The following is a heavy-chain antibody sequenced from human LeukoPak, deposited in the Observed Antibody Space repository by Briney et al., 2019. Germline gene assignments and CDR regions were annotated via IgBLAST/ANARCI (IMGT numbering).Heavy chain of an antibody. D-gene: IGHD6-19*01. CDR3: ARLQADDYSSGWANAPFDY. CDR2: ISAYNGNT. V-gene: IGHV1-18*01. Sequence: GASVKVYCKASGYTFTSYGISWVRQAPGQGLEWMGWISAYNGNTNYAQKLQGRVTMTTDTSTSTAYMELRSLRSDDTAVYYCARLQADDYSSGWANAPFDYWGQGTLVTVSS. J-gene: IGHJ4*02. CDR1: GYTFTSYG.